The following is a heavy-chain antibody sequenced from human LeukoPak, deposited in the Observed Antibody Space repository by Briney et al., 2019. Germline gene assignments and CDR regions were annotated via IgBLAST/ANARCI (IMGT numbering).Heavy chain of an antibody. CDR3: ARVLHGDYEFGAFDI. J-gene: IGHJ3*02. D-gene: IGHD4-17*01. CDR2: IYHSGST. V-gene: IGHV4-38-2*02. Sequence: SETLSLTCTVSGYSISSGYYWGWIRHPPGKGLEWIGSIYHSGSTYYNPSLKSRVTISVDTSKNQFSLKLSSVTAADTAVYYCARVLHGDYEFGAFDIWGQGTMVTVPS. CDR1: GYSISSGYY.